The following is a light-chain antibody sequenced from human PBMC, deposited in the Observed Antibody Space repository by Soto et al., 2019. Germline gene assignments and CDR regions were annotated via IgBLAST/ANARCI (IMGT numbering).Light chain of an antibody. V-gene: IGLV2-14*02. CDR2: EVS. Sequence: QSVLTQPASVSGSPGQSITISCTGTSSDVGSYNLVSWYQQHPGKAPKLMIYEVSKRPSGVSNRFSGSKSGNTASLTISGLQAEDEADYYCTSYITAGTYVFGTGTKVTVL. J-gene: IGLJ1*01. CDR3: TSYITAGTYV. CDR1: SSDVGSYNL.